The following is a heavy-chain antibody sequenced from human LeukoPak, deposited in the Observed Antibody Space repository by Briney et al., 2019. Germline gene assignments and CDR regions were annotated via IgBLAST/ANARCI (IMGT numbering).Heavy chain of an antibody. CDR2: IYSGGST. CDR3: ARESYNSGIDY. D-gene: IGHD6-19*01. J-gene: IGHJ4*02. V-gene: IGHV3-53*01. Sequence: GGSLRLSCAASGFTFSSYSMSWVRQAPGKGLEWVSVIYSGGSTYYADSVKGRFTISRDNSKNTLYLQMNSLRAEDTAVCYCARESYNSGIDYWGQGTLVTVSS. CDR1: GFTFSSYS.